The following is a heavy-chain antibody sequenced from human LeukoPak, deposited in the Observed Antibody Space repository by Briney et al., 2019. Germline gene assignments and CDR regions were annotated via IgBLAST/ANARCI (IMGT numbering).Heavy chain of an antibody. D-gene: IGHD5-24*01. Sequence: ASVKVSCKASGYTFTSYGISWVRQAPGQGLEWMGWINTNTGNPTYAQGFTGRFVFSLDTSVSTAYLQISSLKAEDTAVYYCARGNRDGYKAGAIDYWGQGTLVTVSS. V-gene: IGHV7-4-1*02. CDR2: INTNTGNP. CDR3: ARGNRDGYKAGAIDY. J-gene: IGHJ4*02. CDR1: GYTFTSYG.